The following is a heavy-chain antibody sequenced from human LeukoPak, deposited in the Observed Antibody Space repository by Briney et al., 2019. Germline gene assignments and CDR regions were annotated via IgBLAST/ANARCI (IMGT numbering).Heavy chain of an antibody. V-gene: IGHV4-4*02. Sequence: SETLSLTCTVSGDSINSLDLWSWVRQPPGKGLEWIGEMYLSGTTHSNPSVKSRVTISIDKSKNQFFLNLSSVTAADTAVYYCAQSTASYRAHGYWGQGILVTVSS. J-gene: IGHJ4*02. D-gene: IGHD2/OR15-2a*01. CDR3: AQSTASYRAHGY. CDR2: MYLSGTT. CDR1: GDSINSLDL.